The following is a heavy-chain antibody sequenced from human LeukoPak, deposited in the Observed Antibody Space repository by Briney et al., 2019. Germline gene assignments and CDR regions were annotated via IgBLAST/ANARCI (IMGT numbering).Heavy chain of an antibody. D-gene: IGHD1-26*01. CDR1: GFTFSDAW. J-gene: IGHJ5*02. CDR2: ISASGTSI. V-gene: IGHV3-21*01. Sequence: KAGGSLRLSCVASGFTFSDAWMNWVRQAPGKGLEWVSFISASGTSIYYADSVRGRFTISRDNAKNSLYLQMNSLRAEDTAVYYCARDGTWGPGTLVTVSS. CDR3: ARDGT.